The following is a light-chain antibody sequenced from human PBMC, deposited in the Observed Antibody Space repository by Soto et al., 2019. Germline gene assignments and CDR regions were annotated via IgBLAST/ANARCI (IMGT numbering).Light chain of an antibody. Sequence: DIKIPQPPSTVPAPVGDRVTITCRASQIIIRCLAWYQQHPGRPPKLLFYAASILQSGVPSRFSGSGSGTDFTLTINSLQPEDFATYYCQQAYGFPVTFGQGTRLEIK. V-gene: IGKV1-12*01. CDR1: QIIIRC. CDR2: AAS. J-gene: IGKJ5*01. CDR3: QQAYGFPVT.